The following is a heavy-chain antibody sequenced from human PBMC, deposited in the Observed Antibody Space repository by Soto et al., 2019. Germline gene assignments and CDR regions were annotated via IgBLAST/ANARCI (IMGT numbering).Heavy chain of an antibody. CDR3: ARVARGIDSSGYYGAFDI. CDR2: INPSGGST. D-gene: IGHD3-22*01. CDR1: GYTFTSYY. V-gene: IGHV1-46*01. J-gene: IGHJ3*02. Sequence: SLQVSCTSSGYTFTSYYMHWVRQAPGQGLEWMGIINPSGGSTSYAQKFQGRVTMTRDTSTSTVYMELSSLRSEDTAVYYCARVARGIDSSGYYGAFDIWGQGTMVIVSS.